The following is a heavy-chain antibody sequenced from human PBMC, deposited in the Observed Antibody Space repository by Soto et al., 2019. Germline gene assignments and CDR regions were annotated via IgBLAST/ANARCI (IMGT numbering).Heavy chain of an antibody. Sequence: QVQQVESGGGVVQPGRSLRLSCAASGFTFSSYGMHWVRQAPGKGLEWVAVISYDGSNKYYADSVKGRFTISRDNSKNTLYLQMNSLRAEDTAVYYCAKDLGPQLSNYGMDVWGQGTTVTVSS. CDR3: AKDLGPQLSNYGMDV. CDR1: GFTFSSYG. CDR2: ISYDGSNK. D-gene: IGHD1-1*01. V-gene: IGHV3-30*18. J-gene: IGHJ6*02.